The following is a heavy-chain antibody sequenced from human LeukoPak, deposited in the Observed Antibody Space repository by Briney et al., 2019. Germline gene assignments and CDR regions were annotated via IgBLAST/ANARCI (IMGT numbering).Heavy chain of an antibody. CDR3: ARAFGGSYQYWFDP. D-gene: IGHD1-26*01. CDR2: INPDGSRT. V-gene: IGHV3-74*03. J-gene: IGHJ5*02. Sequence: GGSLRLSCVVSGFTLSDFWMHWVRQGPVKGLLWVSRINPDGSRTMYADSVKGRFTISRDNAKNTLYLEMNSLSAEDTAVYFCARAFGGSYQYWFDPWGQGTLVTVSS. CDR1: GFTLSDFW.